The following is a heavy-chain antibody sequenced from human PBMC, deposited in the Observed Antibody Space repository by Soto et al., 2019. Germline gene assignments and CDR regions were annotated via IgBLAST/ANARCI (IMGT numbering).Heavy chain of an antibody. Sequence: ASVKVSCKASCYTFTSYGISWVRQAPGQGLEWMGWISAYNGNTNYAQKLQGRVTMTTDTSTSTAYMELRSLRSDDTAVYYCARVLGYCSSCQSYYYYYGMDVWGQGTTVTVSS. CDR2: ISAYNGNT. CDR1: CYTFTSYG. CDR3: ARVLGYCSSCQSYYYYYGMDV. D-gene: IGHD2-2*01. V-gene: IGHV1-18*04. J-gene: IGHJ6*02.